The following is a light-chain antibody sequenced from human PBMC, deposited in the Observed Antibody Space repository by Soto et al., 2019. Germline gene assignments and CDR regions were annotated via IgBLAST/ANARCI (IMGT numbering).Light chain of an antibody. J-gene: IGKJ1*01. CDR1: QSPSSSY. CDR2: GVS. CDR3: QHYGTSPLT. Sequence: EFVLTQSPGTLSLSPGEIATLSCRASQSPSSSYFAWYQQKPRQAPRLLIYGVSSRATGIPDRFSGSGSGTDFALTIRRLEAEDFAVYFCQHYGTSPLTFGQGTKVEIK. V-gene: IGKV3-20*01.